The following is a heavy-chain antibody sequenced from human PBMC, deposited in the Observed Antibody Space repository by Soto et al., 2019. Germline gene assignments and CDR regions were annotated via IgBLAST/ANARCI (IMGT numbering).Heavy chain of an antibody. Sequence: PGGSLRLSCAASGFTFSSYAMSWVRQAPGKGLEWVSAISGSGGSTYYADSVKGRFTISRDNSKNTLYLQMNSLRAEDTAVYYCAKAPLRWDYYYGMDVWGQGTTVTVSS. CDR3: AKAPLRWDYYYGMDV. CDR1: GFTFSSYA. CDR2: ISGSGGST. V-gene: IGHV3-23*01. D-gene: IGHD4-17*01. J-gene: IGHJ6*02.